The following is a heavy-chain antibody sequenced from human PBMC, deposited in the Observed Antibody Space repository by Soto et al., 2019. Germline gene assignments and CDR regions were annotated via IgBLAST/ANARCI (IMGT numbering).Heavy chain of an antibody. D-gene: IGHD2-21*02. CDR1: GFTFSSYA. V-gene: IGHV3-23*01. Sequence: GGSLRLSCAASGFTFSSYAMSWVRQAPGKGLEWVSAISGSGGSPYYADSVKGRFTISRDNSKNTLYLQMNSLRAEDTAVYYCAKAGVYCGGDCYSDYWGQGTLVTVSS. CDR3: AKAGVYCGGDCYSDY. J-gene: IGHJ4*02. CDR2: ISGSGGSP.